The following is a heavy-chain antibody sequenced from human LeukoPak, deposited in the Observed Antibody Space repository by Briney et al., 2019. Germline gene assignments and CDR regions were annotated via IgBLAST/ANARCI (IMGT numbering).Heavy chain of an antibody. V-gene: IGHV1-18*01. CDR1: GYTFTNYG. J-gene: IGHJ5*02. Sequence: ASVKVSCKASGYTFTNYGISWVRQAPGQGLEWMGWINAYNGNTNYAQKLQGRVTMTTDTSTSTAYMELRSLRSDDTAVYYCARDLYRDSLPVSWFDPWGQGTLVTVSS. CDR3: ARDLYRDSLPVSWFDP. CDR2: INAYNGNT. D-gene: IGHD5-18*01.